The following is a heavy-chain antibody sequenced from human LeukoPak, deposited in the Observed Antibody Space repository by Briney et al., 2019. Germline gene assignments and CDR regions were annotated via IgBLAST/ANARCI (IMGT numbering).Heavy chain of an antibody. CDR3: ARGPGVFGRIWYMDV. D-gene: IGHD3-3*01. Sequence: SETLSLTCTASGDSTINNYWSWIRQPAGKGLEWIGRIFSDGKINYSPSLESRVTMSVDNAKNQFSLRLSSVTAADTAVYYCARGPGVFGRIWYMDVWGQGTTVSVSS. CDR1: GDSTINNY. J-gene: IGHJ6*03. CDR2: IFSDGKI. V-gene: IGHV4-4*07.